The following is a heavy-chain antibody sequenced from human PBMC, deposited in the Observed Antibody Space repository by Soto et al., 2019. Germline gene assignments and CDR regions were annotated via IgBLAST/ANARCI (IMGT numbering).Heavy chain of an antibody. Sequence: EVQLVESGGGLVQPGRSLRLSCAASGFTFDDYAMHWVRHAPGKGLEWVSGISWNSGSIGYADSVKCRFTISRDNAKNSLYLQMNSLRAEDTALYYCAKDAYSSSSGLVFDYWGQGTLVTVSS. D-gene: IGHD6-6*01. V-gene: IGHV3-9*01. CDR1: GFTFDDYA. CDR3: AKDAYSSSSGLVFDY. CDR2: ISWNSGSI. J-gene: IGHJ4*02.